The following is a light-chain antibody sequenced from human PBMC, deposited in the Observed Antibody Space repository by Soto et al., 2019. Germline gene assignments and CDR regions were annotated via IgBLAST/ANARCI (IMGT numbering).Light chain of an antibody. CDR1: HNIERW. J-gene: IGKJ1*01. CDR2: DAS. Sequence: IQMTQSPSTLSASVGDRVTITCRASHNIERWMAWYQQKPGKAPSLLIFDASTLHSGVPSRFSGSGSGTEFTLTISSLQSEDFAAYYCQQYNNWLRTFGQGTKVDIK. V-gene: IGKV1-5*01. CDR3: QQYNNWLRT.